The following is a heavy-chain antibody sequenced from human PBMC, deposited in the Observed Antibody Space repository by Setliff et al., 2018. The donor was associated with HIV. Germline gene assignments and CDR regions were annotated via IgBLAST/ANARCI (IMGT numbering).Heavy chain of an antibody. D-gene: IGHD2-8*01. CDR1: GFTVSNAW. Sequence: GGSLRLSCAVSGFTVSNAWMTWVRQTPGKGLEWVGRIKSKTDGGRTDYAVPVKGRFTISRDDSKNSLYLQMNSLKTEDTAVYYCTTVGPNAYEFDYWGQGTLVTVS. CDR2: IKSKTDGGRT. CDR3: TTVGPNAYEFDY. V-gene: IGHV3-15*01. J-gene: IGHJ4*02.